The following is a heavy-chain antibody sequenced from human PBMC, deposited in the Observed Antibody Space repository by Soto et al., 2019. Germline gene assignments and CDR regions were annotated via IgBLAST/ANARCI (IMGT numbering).Heavy chain of an antibody. V-gene: IGHV3-48*02. CDR2: ISSSSSNI. CDR3: ARDCSLGNRWCRWFDP. Sequence: VQLAESGGGLVQPGGSLRLSCAASGFTLSSYAMNWVRQAPGKGLEWVSYISSSSSNIQYAGSVKGRFTISRDNAKNSLLLQKNRPRDEDTAVYFCARDCSLGNRWCRWFDPWGQGTLVTVSS. D-gene: IGHD2-8*02. J-gene: IGHJ5*02. CDR1: GFTLSSYA.